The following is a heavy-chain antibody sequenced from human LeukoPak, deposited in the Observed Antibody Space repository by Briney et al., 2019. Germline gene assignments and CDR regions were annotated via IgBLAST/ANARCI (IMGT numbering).Heavy chain of an antibody. CDR1: GGSFSGYY. CDR2: INHSGST. V-gene: IGHV4-34*01. CDR3: ASLTANFDY. Sequence: SETLSLTCAVYGGSFSGYYWSWIRQPPGKGLEWIGEINHSGSTNYNPSLKGRVTISVDASKNQFSLKLSSVTAADTAVYYCASLTANFDYWGQGTLVTVSS. J-gene: IGHJ4*02. D-gene: IGHD2-21*02.